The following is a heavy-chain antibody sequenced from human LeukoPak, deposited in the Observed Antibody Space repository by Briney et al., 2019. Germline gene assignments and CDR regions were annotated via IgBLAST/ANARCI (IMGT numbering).Heavy chain of an antibody. CDR3: ARGGGLDV. D-gene: IGHD3-16*01. CDR2: INHNGNVN. CDR1: GFTFSCCW. Sequence: GGSLRLSCAASGFTFSCCWMNWARQAPGKGLEWVASINHNGNVNYYVDSVKGRFTISRDNAKNSLYLQMSNLRAEDTAVYFCARGGGLDVWGQGATVTVSS. J-gene: IGHJ6*02. V-gene: IGHV3-7*03.